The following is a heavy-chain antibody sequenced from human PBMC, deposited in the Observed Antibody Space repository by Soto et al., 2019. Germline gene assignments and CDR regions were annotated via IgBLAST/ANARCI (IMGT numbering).Heavy chain of an antibody. D-gene: IGHD3-16*01. CDR2: VYSTGGT. Sequence: QVQLQQSGPGLVKPSETLSLTCSVSSGPSSSHNWGWIRQPPGRGLEWIGYVYSTGGTSYNPSLKRRVTISADTSTNHISLTLTSVTAADTAVYYCVRRGIGNLHGLVDVWGQGTTVRVSS. CDR3: VRRGIGNLHGLVDV. J-gene: IGHJ6*02. V-gene: IGHV4-59*08. CDR1: SGPSSSHN.